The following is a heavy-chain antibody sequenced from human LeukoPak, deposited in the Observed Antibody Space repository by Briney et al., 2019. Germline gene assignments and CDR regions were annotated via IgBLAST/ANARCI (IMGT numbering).Heavy chain of an antibody. D-gene: IGHD6-13*01. CDR1: GGSFSGYY. V-gene: IGHV4-34*01. CDR3: ARASHYSSSSGQNL. J-gene: IGHJ5*02. Sequence: SETLSLTCAVYGGSFSGYYWGWVRQPPGMGLEWIGEINHSGSTNYNPSLKSRVTMSVDTSKNQFSLKVSSVTAADTAVYYCARASHYSSSSGQNLWGQGTLVTVSS. CDR2: INHSGST.